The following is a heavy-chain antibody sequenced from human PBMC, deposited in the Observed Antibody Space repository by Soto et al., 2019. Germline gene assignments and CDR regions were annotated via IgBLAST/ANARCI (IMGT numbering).Heavy chain of an antibody. CDR3: ASHRRSSVWFGELRPANYGY. Sequence: ASVKVSCKASGGTFSRYTINWVRQAPGQGLEWMGRIIPIAAIANYTQKFQGRVTITVDKSSTTAYMELSSLRSDDTAVYYCASHRRSSVWFGELRPANYGYWGQGTLVTVSS. V-gene: IGHV1-69*02. D-gene: IGHD3-10*01. J-gene: IGHJ4*02. CDR1: GGTFSRYT. CDR2: IIPIAAIA.